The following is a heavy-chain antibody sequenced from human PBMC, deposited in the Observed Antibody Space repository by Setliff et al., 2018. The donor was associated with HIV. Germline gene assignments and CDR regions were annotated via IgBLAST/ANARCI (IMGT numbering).Heavy chain of an antibody. CDR3: ARESTDSSGYYRGYFDY. J-gene: IGHJ4*02. Sequence: SETLSLTCTVSGGSISGHYWSWIRQPPGKGLEWIGYIYHSGSTYYNPSLKSRVTISVDTSKNQFSLKLSSVTAADTAVYYCARESTDSSGYYRGYFDYWGQGTLVTVSS. D-gene: IGHD6-19*01. CDR1: GGSISGHY. CDR2: IYHSGST. V-gene: IGHV4-59*11.